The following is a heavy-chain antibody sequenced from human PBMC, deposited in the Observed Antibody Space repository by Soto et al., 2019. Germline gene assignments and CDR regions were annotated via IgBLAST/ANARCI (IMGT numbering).Heavy chain of an antibody. CDR1: GFSLSNARMG. CDR3: ARIVPIWFGESGHFDY. D-gene: IGHD3-10*01. V-gene: IGHV2-26*01. J-gene: IGHJ4*02. Sequence: SGPTLVNPTETLTLTCTVSGFSLSNARMGVSWIRQPPGKALEWLAHIFSNDEKSYSTSLKSRLTISKDTSKSQVVLTMTNMDPVDTATYYCARIVPIWFGESGHFDYWGQGTLVTVSS. CDR2: IFSNDEK.